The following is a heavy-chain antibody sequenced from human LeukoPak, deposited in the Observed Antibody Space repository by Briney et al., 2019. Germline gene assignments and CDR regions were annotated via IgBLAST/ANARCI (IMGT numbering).Heavy chain of an antibody. CDR2: IYYSGST. V-gene: IGHV4-39*07. Sequence: PSETLSLTCTVSGGSISRSSCYWGWIRQPPGKGLEWIASIYYSGSTNYNPSLKSRVTISVDTSKNQFSLKLSSVTAADTAVYYCASAPDYYYYGMDVWGQGTTVTVSS. CDR1: GGSISRSSCY. J-gene: IGHJ6*02. CDR3: ASAPDYYYYGMDV.